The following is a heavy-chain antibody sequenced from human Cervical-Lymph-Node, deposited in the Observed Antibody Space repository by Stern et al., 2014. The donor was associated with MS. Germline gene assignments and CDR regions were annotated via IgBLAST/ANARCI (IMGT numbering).Heavy chain of an antibody. CDR1: GGTFSSYA. CDR3: ARLFDISSGFPRFDP. Sequence: VQLLESGAEVKKPGSSVKVSCKVSGGTFSSYAISWVRQAPGQGPAWMGGLIPIFGTAEYAQKFQDRVTITADESTSTAYMELGSLRSEDTAVYYCARLFDISSGFPRFDPWGQGTLVTVSS. V-gene: IGHV1-69*01. CDR2: LIPIFGTA. J-gene: IGHJ5*02. D-gene: IGHD3-9*01.